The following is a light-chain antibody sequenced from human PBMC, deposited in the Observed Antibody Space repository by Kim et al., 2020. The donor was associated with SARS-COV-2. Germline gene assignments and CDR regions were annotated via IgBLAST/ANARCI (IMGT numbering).Light chain of an antibody. V-gene: IGKV2-30*02. CDR1: QGLVHSNGNTY. Sequence: DVVMTQSPLSLPVTLGQPASISCKSSQGLVHSNGNTYLNWFQQRPGQSPRRLIYQVSNRGSGVPDRFSGSGSGTDFTLKISRVEDEDVGVCYCRKARHWQLTFGGGTKVDIK. CDR2: QVS. J-gene: IGKJ4*01. CDR3: RKARHWQLT.